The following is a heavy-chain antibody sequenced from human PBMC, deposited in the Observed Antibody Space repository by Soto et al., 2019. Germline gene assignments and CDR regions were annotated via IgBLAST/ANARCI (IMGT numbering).Heavy chain of an antibody. J-gene: IGHJ6*01. Sequence: QVHLEDSGGGLVQPGGSLRLSCAASGFTFSDFYMSWIRQAPGKGLEWVSYISPSGSETAYADSVRGRFTITRDNARGSLFLQMSNLRGEDTAIYRCAKGHHDMDVRGQGTAVTVSS. V-gene: IGHV3-11*06. D-gene: IGHD1-1*01. CDR3: AKGHHDMDV. CDR1: GFTFSDFY. CDR2: ISPSGSET.